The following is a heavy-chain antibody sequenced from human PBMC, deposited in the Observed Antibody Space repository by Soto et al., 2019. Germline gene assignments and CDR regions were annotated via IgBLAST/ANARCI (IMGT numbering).Heavy chain of an antibody. D-gene: IGHD2-8*02. Sequence: EVQLVESGGGLVKPGGSLRLSCAASGFTFSNAWMSWVRQAPGKGLEWVGRIKSKTDGGTTDYAAPVKGRFTISRDDSKNTLYLQMNSLKTEDTAVYYCTTEWAVLGNSPCFDYWGQGTLVTVSS. J-gene: IGHJ4*02. V-gene: IGHV3-15*01. CDR3: TTEWAVLGNSPCFDY. CDR2: IKSKTDGGTT. CDR1: GFTFSNAW.